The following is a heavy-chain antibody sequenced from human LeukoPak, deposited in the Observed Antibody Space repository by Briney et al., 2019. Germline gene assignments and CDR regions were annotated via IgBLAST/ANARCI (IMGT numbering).Heavy chain of an antibody. J-gene: IGHJ5*02. Sequence: SETLSLTCTVSGGSISSYYWSWIRQPPGKGLEWIGYIYYSGSTNYNPSLKSRVTISVDTSKNQFSLKLSSVTAADTAVYYCARVGTYGSERLDPWGQGTLVTVSS. CDR2: IYYSGST. V-gene: IGHV4-59*01. CDR3: ARVGTYGSERLDP. CDR1: GGSISSYY. D-gene: IGHD3-10*01.